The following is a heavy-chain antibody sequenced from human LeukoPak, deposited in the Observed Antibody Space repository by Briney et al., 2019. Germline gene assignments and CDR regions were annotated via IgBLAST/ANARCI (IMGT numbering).Heavy chain of an antibody. CDR1: GYTFTSYD. J-gene: IGHJ4*02. D-gene: IGHD3-10*01. CDR2: MNPNSGNT. CDR3: ARAPRMYYYLYYFDY. Sequence: ASVKVSCKASGYTFTSYDINWVRQATGQGLEWMGWMNPNSGNTGYAQKFQGRVTITADESTSTAYMELSSLRSEDTAVYYCARAPRMYYYLYYFDYWGQGTLVTVSS. V-gene: IGHV1-8*03.